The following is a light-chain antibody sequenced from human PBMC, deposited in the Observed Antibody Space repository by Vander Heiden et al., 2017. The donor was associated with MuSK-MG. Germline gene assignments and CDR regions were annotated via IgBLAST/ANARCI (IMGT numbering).Light chain of an antibody. V-gene: IGKV1-39*01. CDR2: AAS. CDR3: QQSDSTLFT. CDR1: QSIITY. J-gene: IGKJ4*01. Sequence: DIQMTQSPSSLSASVGDRVTITCRASQSIITYLNWYQQKPGKAPKVLIYAASSLQSGVPSRFSGSGSGTDFTLTISSLHPEDFATYYCQQSDSTLFTFGGGTKVEIK.